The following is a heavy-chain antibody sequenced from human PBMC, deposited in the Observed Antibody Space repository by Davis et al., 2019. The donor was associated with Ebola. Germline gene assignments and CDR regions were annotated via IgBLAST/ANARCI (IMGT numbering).Heavy chain of an antibody. V-gene: IGHV3-48*04. D-gene: IGHD6-19*01. J-gene: IGHJ6*02. CDR1: GFAFNTYG. CDR3: ARDKRSSWYGGMDV. Sequence: GESLKIFCVASGFAFNTYGMHWVRQAPGKGLEWVSSIRSSDTTIYYSDPVKGRFTVSRDNAKNSLYLQMNSLRAEDTAVYYCARDKRSSWYGGMDVWGQGTTVTVSS. CDR2: IRSSDTTI.